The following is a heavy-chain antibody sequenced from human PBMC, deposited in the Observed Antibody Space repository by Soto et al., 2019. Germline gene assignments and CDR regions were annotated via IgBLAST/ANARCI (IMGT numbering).Heavy chain of an antibody. D-gene: IGHD3-3*01. Sequence: QVQLVQSGAEVKRPGASVKISCKASGYTFTNYPVHWVRQAPGQRLEWMGWINVGNGNTEYSQKLQGRVTITRDTSATIAYMELRSLRSEDTAVYYCAREFDFWSGYYLGSDYWGQGTLVTVSS. J-gene: IGHJ4*02. V-gene: IGHV1-3*01. CDR3: AREFDFWSGYYLGSDY. CDR1: GYTFTNYP. CDR2: INVGNGNT.